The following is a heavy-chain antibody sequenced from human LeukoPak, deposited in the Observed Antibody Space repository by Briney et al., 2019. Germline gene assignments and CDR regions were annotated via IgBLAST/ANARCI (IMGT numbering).Heavy chain of an antibody. D-gene: IGHD4-17*01. Sequence: GGSLRLSCVASGFTFSGNSMNWVRQAPGKGLEWVSYISSSISTKYYADSVKGRFTISRDNAKNSLYLQMNSLRAEDTAVYYCARAPTDDYGDYSFDYWGQGTLVTVSS. CDR3: ARAPTDDYGDYSFDY. CDR2: ISSSISTK. CDR1: GFTFSGNS. V-gene: IGHV3-48*04. J-gene: IGHJ4*02.